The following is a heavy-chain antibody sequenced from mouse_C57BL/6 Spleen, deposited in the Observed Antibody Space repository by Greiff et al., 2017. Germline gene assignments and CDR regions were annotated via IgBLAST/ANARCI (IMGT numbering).Heavy chain of an antibody. CDR1: GFTFSDYY. CDR3: TRFYDGYSYYAMDD. V-gene: IGHV5-16*01. CDR2: INYDGSST. D-gene: IGHD2-3*01. J-gene: IGHJ4*01. Sequence: DVQLVESEGGLVQPGRSMKLSCTASGFTFSDYYMAWVRQVPEKGLEWVANINYDGSSTYYLDSLKSRFIISRDNAKNILYLHMSSLKSEDTATYYCTRFYDGYSYYAMDDWGQGTSVTVSS.